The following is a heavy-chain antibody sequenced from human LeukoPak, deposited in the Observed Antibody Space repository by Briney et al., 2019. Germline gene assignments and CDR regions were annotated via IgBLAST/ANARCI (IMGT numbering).Heavy chain of an antibody. CDR1: GYTFTGYY. CDR3: ARGGLGYCSSTSCYTHLNWFDP. J-gene: IGHJ5*02. CDR2: INPNSGGT. D-gene: IGHD2-2*02. Sequence: ASVKVSCKASGYTFTGYYMHWVRQAPGQGLEWMGRINPNSGGTNYAQKLQGRVTMTTDTSTSTAYMELRSLRSDDTAVYYCARGGLGYCSSTSCYTHLNWFDPWGQGTLVTVSS. V-gene: IGHV1-2*06.